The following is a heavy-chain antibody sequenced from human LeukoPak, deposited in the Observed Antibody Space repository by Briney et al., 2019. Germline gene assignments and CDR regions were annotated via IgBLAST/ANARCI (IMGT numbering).Heavy chain of an antibody. D-gene: IGHD4-17*01. J-gene: IGHJ2*01. V-gene: IGHV4-31*03. CDR2: IYYSGST. CDR3: ASSIDPRVTTLWYFDL. Sequence: PSETLSLTCTVSGGSISSGGYYWSWIRQHPGKGLEWIGYIYYSGSTYYNPSLKSRVTISVDTSKNQFSLKLSSVTAADTAVYYCASSIDPRVTTLWYFDLWGRDTLVTVSS. CDR1: GGSISSGGYY.